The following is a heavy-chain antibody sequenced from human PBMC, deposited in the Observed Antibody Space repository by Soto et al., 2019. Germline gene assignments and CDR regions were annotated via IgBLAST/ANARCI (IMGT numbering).Heavy chain of an antibody. D-gene: IGHD3-10*01. V-gene: IGHV3-30*03. CDR2: ISYDGSNK. CDR3: APWFAAFDY. Sequence: QVQLVESGGGVVQPGSSLRLSCAASGFTFSSYGMHWVRQAPGKGLEWVAVISYDGSNKYYADSVKGRFTISRDNSKNTLYLQMNSLRAEDTAVYYCAPWFAAFDYWGQGTVVTVSS. J-gene: IGHJ4*02. CDR1: GFTFSSYG.